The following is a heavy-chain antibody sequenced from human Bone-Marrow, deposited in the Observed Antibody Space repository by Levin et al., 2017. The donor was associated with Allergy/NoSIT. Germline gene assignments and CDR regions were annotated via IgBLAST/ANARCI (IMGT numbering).Heavy chain of an antibody. CDR3: ADLYCSSGTCFFDY. Sequence: PGESLKISCVGSSEMFRNYEMTWVRLLPGKGLEWISYMSARGSLSYADSVKGRFTVSRDNDKNTLYLHMNRLRLDDTALYYCADLYCSSGTCFFDYWGRGTQVTVSS. D-gene: IGHD1-14*01. CDR1: SEMFRNYE. CDR2: MSARGSL. V-gene: IGHV3-48*03. J-gene: IGHJ4*02.